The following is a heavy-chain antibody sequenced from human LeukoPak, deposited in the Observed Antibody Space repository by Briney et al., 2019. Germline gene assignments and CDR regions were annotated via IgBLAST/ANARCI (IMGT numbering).Heavy chain of an antibody. CDR3: ARVVLSGYYPYYFDY. D-gene: IGHD3-22*01. CDR1: GGSFSGYY. J-gene: IGHJ4*02. V-gene: IGHV4-34*01. CDR2: INHSGST. Sequence: SETLSLTCAVYGGSFSGYYWSWIRQPPGKGLEWIGEINHSGSTNYNPSLKSRVTISVDTSKNQFSLKLSSVTAADTAVYYCARVVLSGYYPYYFDYWGQGTLVTASS.